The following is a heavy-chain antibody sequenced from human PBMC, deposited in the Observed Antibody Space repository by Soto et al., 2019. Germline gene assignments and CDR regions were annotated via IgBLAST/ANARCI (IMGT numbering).Heavy chain of an antibody. CDR3: ARGRGEQLAPKYYYYGMDV. V-gene: IGHV1-46*01. J-gene: IGHJ6*02. D-gene: IGHD6-6*01. CDR2: INPSGGST. CDR1: GYTFTSYY. Sequence: ASVKVSCKASGYTFTSYYMHWVRQAPGQGLEWMGIINPSGGSTSYAQKFQGRVTMTTDTSTSTVYMELSSLRSEDTAVYYCARGRGEQLAPKYYYYGMDVWGQGTTVTVSS.